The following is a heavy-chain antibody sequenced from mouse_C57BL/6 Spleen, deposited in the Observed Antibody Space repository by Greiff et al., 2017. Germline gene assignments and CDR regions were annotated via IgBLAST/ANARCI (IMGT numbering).Heavy chain of an antibody. D-gene: IGHD2-1*01. Sequence: EVHLVESGGGLVKPGGSLKLSCAASGFTFSDYGMHWVRQAPEKGLEWVAYISSGSSTIYYADTVKGRFTISRDNAKNTLFLQMTSLRSEDTAMYYCATPGNFYAIDYWGQGTSVTVSS. CDR2: ISSGSSTI. CDR3: ATPGNFYAIDY. J-gene: IGHJ4*01. V-gene: IGHV5-17*01. CDR1: GFTFSDYG.